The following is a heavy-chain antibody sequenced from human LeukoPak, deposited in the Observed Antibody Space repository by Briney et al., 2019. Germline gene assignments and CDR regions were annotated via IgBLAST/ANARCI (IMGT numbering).Heavy chain of an antibody. Sequence: ASVKVSCKASGYTFTGYYIHWVRQAPGQGLEWMGWINPNSGGTNYAQKFQGRVTMTRDTSISTAYMELSRLRSDDTAVYYCARDDDYGDSLPDYWGQGTLVTVSS. V-gene: IGHV1-2*02. D-gene: IGHD4-17*01. CDR2: INPNSGGT. J-gene: IGHJ4*02. CDR3: ARDDDYGDSLPDY. CDR1: GYTFTGYY.